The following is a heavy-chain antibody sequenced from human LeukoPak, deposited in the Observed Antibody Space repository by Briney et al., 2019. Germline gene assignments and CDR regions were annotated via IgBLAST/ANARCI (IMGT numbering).Heavy chain of an antibody. CDR3: AREKGYYDSSGYYGDAFDI. D-gene: IGHD3-22*01. Sequence: GGSLRLSCAASGFTVSSNYMSWVRQAPGKGLEWVSVIYSGGSTYYADSVKGRFTISRDNSKNTLYLQMNSLRAEDTAVYYCAREKGYYDSSGYYGDAFDIWGQGTMVTVSS. CDR2: IYSGGST. CDR1: GFTVSSNY. J-gene: IGHJ3*02. V-gene: IGHV3-53*01.